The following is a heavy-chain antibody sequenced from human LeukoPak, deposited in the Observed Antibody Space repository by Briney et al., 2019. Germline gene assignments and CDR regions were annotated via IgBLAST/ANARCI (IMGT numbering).Heavy chain of an antibody. CDR1: GFTFSSYS. Sequence: GGSLRLSCAASGFTFSSYSMNWVRQAPGKGLEWVSSISSSSSYIYYADSVKGRFTISRDNARNSLYLQMNSLRAEDTAVYFCARRVGSVGLDYWGQGTLVPVSS. CDR2: ISSSSSYI. V-gene: IGHV3-21*01. CDR3: ARRVGSVGLDY. J-gene: IGHJ4*02. D-gene: IGHD2-15*01.